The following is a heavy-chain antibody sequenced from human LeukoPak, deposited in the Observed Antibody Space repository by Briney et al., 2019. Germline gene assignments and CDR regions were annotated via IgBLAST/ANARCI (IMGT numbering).Heavy chain of an antibody. CDR2: ISAYNGNT. CDR1: GYTFTSYG. V-gene: IGHV1-18*01. Sequence: ASVKVSCKASGYTFTSYGISWVRQAPGQGLEWMGWISAYNGNTNYAQKLQGRVTMTEDTSTDTAYMELSSLRSEDTAVYYCATDPRTSIAVAGNDYWGQGTLVTVSS. D-gene: IGHD6-19*01. CDR3: ATDPRTSIAVAGNDY. J-gene: IGHJ4*02.